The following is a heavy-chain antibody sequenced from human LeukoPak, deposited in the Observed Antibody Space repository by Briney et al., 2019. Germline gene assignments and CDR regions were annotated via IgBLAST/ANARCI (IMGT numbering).Heavy chain of an antibody. CDR2: ISTTSRYI. V-gene: IGHV3-21*01. J-gene: IGHJ6*03. Sequence: GGSLRLSCAASGFTFSSYGMNWARQAPGKGLEWVSSISTTSRYIYYADSVKGRFTNSRDNAKNSLSLQMNSLGAEDTAVYYCARASWFYDKYIDVWGKGTTVTVSS. D-gene: IGHD3-22*01. CDR1: GFTFSSYG. CDR3: ARASWFYDKYIDV.